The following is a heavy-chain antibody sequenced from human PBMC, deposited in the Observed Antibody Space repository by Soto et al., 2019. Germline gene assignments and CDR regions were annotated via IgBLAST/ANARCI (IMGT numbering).Heavy chain of an antibody. CDR2: IYYSGST. CDR3: AREAHTPRIAVAGPQFSLGFDP. CDR1: GGSISSSSYY. J-gene: IGHJ5*02. D-gene: IGHD6-19*01. Sequence: SETLSLTCTVSGGSISSSSYYWGWIRQPPGKGLEWIGSIYYSGSTYYNPSLKSRVTISVDTSKNQFSLKLSSVTAADTAVYYCAREAHTPRIAVAGPQFSLGFDPWGQGTLVTVSS. V-gene: IGHV4-39*02.